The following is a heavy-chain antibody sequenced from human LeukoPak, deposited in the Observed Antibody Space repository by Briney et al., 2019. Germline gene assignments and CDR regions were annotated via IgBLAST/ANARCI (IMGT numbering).Heavy chain of an antibody. J-gene: IGHJ4*02. CDR1: GYTFTGYY. CDR3: ARDPRSHYYGSGSYFAY. D-gene: IGHD3-10*01. V-gene: IGHV1-2*02. CDR2: INPNSRGT. Sequence: ASVKVSCKASGYTFTGYYMHGVRQAPGQGLEWMGWINPNSRGTNYAQKLQGRVTITTDTCTSTAYMELRSLRSDGTAVYYCARDPRSHYYGSGSYFAYWGQGTLVTVSS.